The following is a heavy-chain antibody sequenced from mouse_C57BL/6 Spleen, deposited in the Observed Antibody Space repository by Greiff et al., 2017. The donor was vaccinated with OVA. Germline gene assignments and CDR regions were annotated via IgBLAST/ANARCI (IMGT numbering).Heavy chain of an antibody. CDR1: GFNIKDYY. Sequence: VQLQQSGPELVRPGASVKLSCTASGFNIKDYYMHWVKQRPEQGLEWIGWIDPEDGDTEYAPTFQGTATMTADTSSTTAYLQLSSLTSEDTAVYYSTTGYGSSYWYFDVWGTGTTVTVSS. CDR3: TTGYGSSYWYFDV. D-gene: IGHD1-1*01. J-gene: IGHJ1*03. CDR2: IDPEDGDT. V-gene: IGHV14-1*01.